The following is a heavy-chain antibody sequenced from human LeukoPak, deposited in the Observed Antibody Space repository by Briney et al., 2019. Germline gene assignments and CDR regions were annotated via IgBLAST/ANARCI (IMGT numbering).Heavy chain of an antibody. Sequence: HPGRSLRLSCAASGFSLSNYGMHWVRQAPGKGLEGVAVISYDGSNRYYADSVKGRFTISRDSSKHTLYLQMDSLRAEDTAVYYCAKAVRLAYGTGYYSFDYWGQGTLVTVSS. CDR2: ISYDGSNR. D-gene: IGHD3/OR15-3a*01. CDR1: GFSLSNYG. CDR3: AKAVRLAYGTGYYSFDY. V-gene: IGHV3-30*18. J-gene: IGHJ4*02.